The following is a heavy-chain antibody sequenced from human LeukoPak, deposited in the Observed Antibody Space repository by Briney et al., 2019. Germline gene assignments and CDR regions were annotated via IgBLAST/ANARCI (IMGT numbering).Heavy chain of an antibody. Sequence: QPGRSLRLSCAASGFTFSSYAMHWVRQAPGKGLEWVAVISYDGSNKYYADSVKGRFTISRDNAKNSLYLQMNSLRAEDTALYYCAIASSGWSHLFDYWGQGTLVTVSS. CDR1: GFTFSSYA. V-gene: IGHV3-30-3*01. J-gene: IGHJ4*02. CDR3: AIASSGWSHLFDY. CDR2: ISYDGSNK. D-gene: IGHD6-19*01.